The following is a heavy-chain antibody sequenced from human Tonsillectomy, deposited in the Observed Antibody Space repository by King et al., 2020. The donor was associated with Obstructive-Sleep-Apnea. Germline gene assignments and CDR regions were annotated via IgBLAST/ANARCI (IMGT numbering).Heavy chain of an antibody. Sequence: VQLVESGGGLVQPGGSLRLSCAASGFTFSSYAMSWVRQAPGQGLKWVSAISGGGGSTYYADSVKGRFTISRDNSKNTLYLQMNSLRAEDTAVYYCAKAAAAAGNHWYFDLWGRGTLVTVSS. CDR3: AKAAAAAGNHWYFDL. D-gene: IGHD6-13*01. CDR1: GFTFSSYA. CDR2: ISGGGGST. V-gene: IGHV3-23*04. J-gene: IGHJ2*01.